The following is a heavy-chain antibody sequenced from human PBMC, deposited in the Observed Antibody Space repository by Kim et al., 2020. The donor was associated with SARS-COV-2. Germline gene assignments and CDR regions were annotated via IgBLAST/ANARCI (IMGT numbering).Heavy chain of an antibody. V-gene: IGHV3-23*01. D-gene: IGHD6-13*01. J-gene: IGHJ4*02. CDR2: ITGSGDDT. CDR1: GFTFSSYA. CDR3: AKGSSSSRPYYFDC. Sequence: GGSLILSCAASGFTFSSYAMGWVRQSPGKGLEWFSAITGSGDDTYYADSVKGRFTISRDSSKNTLYLQMSSLRADDTALYYCAKGSSSSRPYYFDCWGQGTLVAVSS.